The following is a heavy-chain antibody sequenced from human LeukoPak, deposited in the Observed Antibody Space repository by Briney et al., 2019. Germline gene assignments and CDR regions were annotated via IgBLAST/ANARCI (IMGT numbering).Heavy chain of an antibody. Sequence: GGSLRLSCAASGFSFSSYEMSWVRQAPGKGLEWVSYISSRGGTIYYADSVKGRFTMSRDNAKNPLYLQMNSLRAEDTALYYCARGPTYTNWGVDYWGRGTLVTVSS. CDR2: ISSRGGTI. D-gene: IGHD7-27*01. CDR3: ARGPTYTNWGVDY. CDR1: GFSFSSYE. J-gene: IGHJ4*02. V-gene: IGHV3-48*03.